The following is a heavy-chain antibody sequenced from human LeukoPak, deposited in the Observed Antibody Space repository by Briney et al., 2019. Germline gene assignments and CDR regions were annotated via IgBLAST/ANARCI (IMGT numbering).Heavy chain of an antibody. Sequence: GGSLRLSCAASGFTFSSLLMTWVRQAPGKGLEWVSAITGDSRGTFYADSVRGRFTISRDNAKNSLYLQMNSLRAEDTALYYCAKAGAAVVTYYEDYWGQGTLVTVSS. J-gene: IGHJ4*02. V-gene: IGHV3-23*01. D-gene: IGHD3-22*01. CDR3: AKAGAAVVTYYEDY. CDR2: ITGDSRGT. CDR1: GFTFSSLL.